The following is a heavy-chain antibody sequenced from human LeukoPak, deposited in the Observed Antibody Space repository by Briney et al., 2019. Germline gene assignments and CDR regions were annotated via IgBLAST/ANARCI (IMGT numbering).Heavy chain of an antibody. Sequence: PSETLSLTCTVSGGSISSSSYYWGWIRQPPGKGLEWIGSIYYSGSTYYNPSLKSRVTISVDTSKNQISLKLSSVTAADTAVYYCARQKAAHMDVWGKGTTVTVSS. J-gene: IGHJ6*03. CDR1: GGSISSSSYY. CDR2: IYYSGST. D-gene: IGHD2-15*01. CDR3: ARQKAAHMDV. V-gene: IGHV4-39*01.